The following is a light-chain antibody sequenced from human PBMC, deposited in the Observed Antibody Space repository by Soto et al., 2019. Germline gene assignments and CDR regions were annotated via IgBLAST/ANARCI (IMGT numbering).Light chain of an antibody. V-gene: IGLV2-8*01. CDR1: NSDIGYYDF. Sequence: QSALTQPPSASGSPGQSVTISCTGTNSDIGYYDFVSWYQQLPGKAPKLMIYGVDKRPSGVPHRFSGTRSGSTASLTVSGLLAEDEAVYYCSSHSAKSKDVLFGGGTKVTVL. J-gene: IGLJ2*01. CDR3: SSHSAKSKDVL. CDR2: GVD.